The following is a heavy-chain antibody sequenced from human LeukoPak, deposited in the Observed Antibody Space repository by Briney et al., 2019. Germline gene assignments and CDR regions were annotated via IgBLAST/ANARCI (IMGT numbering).Heavy chain of an antibody. J-gene: IGHJ4*02. V-gene: IGHV3-74*01. CDR2: IHSDGGTT. Sequence: PGGSLRLSCAASGFTFSDYWMHWVRQAPGKGLVWVSLIHSDGGTTNYADSVKGRFTISRDNAKNTVYLQMNSLRAEDTAVYYCARDGGREWLVLDYWGQGTLVTVSS. CDR1: GFTFSDYW. CDR3: ARDGGREWLVLDY. D-gene: IGHD6-19*01.